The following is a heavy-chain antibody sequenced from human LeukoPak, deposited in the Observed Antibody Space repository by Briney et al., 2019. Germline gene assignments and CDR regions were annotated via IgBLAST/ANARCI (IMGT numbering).Heavy chain of an antibody. CDR3: ARSRNYDTTGFNPSYYLDS. J-gene: IGHJ4*02. CDR2: IYNTVDV. V-gene: IGHV4-59*02. D-gene: IGHD3-22*01. CDR1: GGSVIGSY. Sequence: PSETLSLTCTVSGGSVIGSYWTWIRQSPGGSPQYLGYIYNTVDVNYSPSLKSRVTISIDMSRNQVSLRLTSVTAADTAIYYCARSRNYDTTGFNPSYYLDSWGQGALVTVAS.